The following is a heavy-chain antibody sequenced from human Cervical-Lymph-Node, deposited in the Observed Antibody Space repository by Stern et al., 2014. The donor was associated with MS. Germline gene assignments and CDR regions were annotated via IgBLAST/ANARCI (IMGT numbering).Heavy chain of an antibody. Sequence: VQLVESGGGLVEPGGSLRLSCVASGFIFSDPYMSWLRQAPGKGPEWISYISGSSHDVNYADSVKGRFTISRDNTKNSVYLQMNSLRADDTAVYYCAQHSGRAGGSYRGQGTLVTVSS. D-gene: IGHD3-16*01. J-gene: IGHJ4*02. CDR2: ISGSSHDV. CDR1: GFIFSDPY. CDR3: AQHSGRAGGSY. V-gene: IGHV3-11*06.